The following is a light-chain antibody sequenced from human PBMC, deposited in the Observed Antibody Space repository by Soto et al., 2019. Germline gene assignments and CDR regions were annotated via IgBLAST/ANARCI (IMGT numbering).Light chain of an antibody. J-gene: IGKJ1*01. Sequence: DIQMTQSPSSLSASVGDRVTITCRASQSISSYLNWYQQKPGKAPKLLIYAASSLPSGVPSRFSGSGSGTDFPLTISSLQPEDFATYYCQQSASSPRTFGQGTKVEVK. CDR2: AAS. CDR3: QQSASSPRT. CDR1: QSISSY. V-gene: IGKV1-39*01.